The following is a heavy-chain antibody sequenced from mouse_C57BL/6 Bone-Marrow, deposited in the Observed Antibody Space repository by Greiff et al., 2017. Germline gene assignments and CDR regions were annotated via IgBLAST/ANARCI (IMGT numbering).Heavy chain of an antibody. V-gene: IGHV1-52*01. CDR3: ARAVDWYFDV. D-gene: IGHD1-1*01. CDR2: IDPSDSEP. Sequence: VQLQQPGAELVRPGSSVKLSCKASGYTFTSYWMHWVKQRPIQGLEWIGNIDPSDSEPHYNQKFKDKATLTVDKSSSTAYMQLSSLTSEDSAVYYCARAVDWYFDVWGTGTTVTVSS. J-gene: IGHJ1*03. CDR1: GYTFTSYW.